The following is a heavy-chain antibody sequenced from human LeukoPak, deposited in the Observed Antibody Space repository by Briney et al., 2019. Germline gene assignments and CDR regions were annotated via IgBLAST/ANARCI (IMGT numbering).Heavy chain of an antibody. J-gene: IGHJ4*02. Sequence: GGSLRLSCAASGFTFSSYSMNWVRQAPGKGLEWVSAISGSGGSTYYADSVKGRFTISRDNSKNTLHLQMNSLRAEDTAVYYCAKGDSSSPLVYYFDYWGQGTLVTVSS. CDR1: GFTFSSYS. D-gene: IGHD6-13*01. V-gene: IGHV3-23*01. CDR2: ISGSGGST. CDR3: AKGDSSSPLVYYFDY.